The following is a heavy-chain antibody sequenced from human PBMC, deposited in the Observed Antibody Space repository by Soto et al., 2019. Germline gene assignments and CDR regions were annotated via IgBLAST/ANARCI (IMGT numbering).Heavy chain of an antibody. J-gene: IGHJ4*02. CDR3: ARALHIGVVTAMVY. V-gene: IGHV1-69*06. CDR1: GGTFSSYA. D-gene: IGHD2-21*02. CDR2: INPIFGAA. Sequence: QVQLVQSGAELKKPGSSVTVSCKSSGGTFSSYAITWVRQAPGQGLEWMGGINPIFGAANYAQKCQGRVTITADKSTSTSYMDLRSLRSEDTAVYYCARALHIGVVTAMVYWGQGTLVTVAS.